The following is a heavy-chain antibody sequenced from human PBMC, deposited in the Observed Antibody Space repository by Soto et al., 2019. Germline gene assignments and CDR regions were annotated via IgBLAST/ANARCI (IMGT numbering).Heavy chain of an antibody. CDR1: GGSIRNGDYY. D-gene: IGHD1-26*01. J-gene: IGHJ4*01. CDR2: VYYSGTT. Sequence: SETLSLTCPVSGGSIRNGDYYWGWIRQPPGKGLEWIGYVYYSGTTYSHPSLNSRVSISVDTSENQFSLRLTSVTAADTAVYYCVTVNLVGAAYYLDYWGPGTLVTVSS. V-gene: IGHV4-30-4*01. CDR3: VTVNLVGAAYYLDY.